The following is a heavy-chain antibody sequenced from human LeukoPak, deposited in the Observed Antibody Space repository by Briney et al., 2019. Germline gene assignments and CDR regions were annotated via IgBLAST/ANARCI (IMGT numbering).Heavy chain of an antibody. V-gene: IGHV5-51*01. CDR2: IYPGYSDA. Sequence: GESLKISCKGSGYSFTSYWIGWVRQAPGKGLEWMGLIYPGYSDAKYSPSFQGQVTLSVDASISTAYLQLSGLRASDTAIYYCVRFGLTSSLDHWGQGTLVTVSS. J-gene: IGHJ5*02. D-gene: IGHD6-13*01. CDR1: GYSFTSYW. CDR3: VRFGLTSSLDH.